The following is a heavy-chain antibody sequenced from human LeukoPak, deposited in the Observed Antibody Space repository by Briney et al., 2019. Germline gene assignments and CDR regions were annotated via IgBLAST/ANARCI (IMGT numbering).Heavy chain of an antibody. CDR1: GFTFSSYW. D-gene: IGHD1-14*01. CDR3: AKGYSRGTTLDY. J-gene: IGHJ4*02. CDR2: IKQDGSEK. V-gene: IGHV3-7*03. Sequence: GGSLRLSCAASGFTFSSYWMSWVRQAPGKGLEWVANIKQDGSEKYYVDSVKGRFTISRDNAKNSLHLQMNSLRAEDTAVYYCAKGYSRGTTLDYWGQGTLVTVSS.